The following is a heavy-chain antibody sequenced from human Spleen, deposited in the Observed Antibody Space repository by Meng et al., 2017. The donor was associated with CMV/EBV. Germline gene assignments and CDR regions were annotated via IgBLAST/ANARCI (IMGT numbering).Heavy chain of an antibody. J-gene: IGHJ4*02. D-gene: IGHD4-17*01. CDR3: ARGSDGDYVPHIDY. CDR1: GFTFSSYW. CDR2: IKRDGSSR. Sequence: ASGFTFSSYWMHWVRQAPGEGLVWVSHIKRDGSSRSYADSVKGRVTISRDNDKSTLYLQMDSLRAEDTAVYYCARGSDGDYVPHIDYWGQGTLVTVSS. V-gene: IGHV3-74*01.